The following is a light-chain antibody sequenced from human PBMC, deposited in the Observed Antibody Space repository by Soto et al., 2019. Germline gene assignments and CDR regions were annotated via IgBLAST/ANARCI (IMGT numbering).Light chain of an antibody. CDR3: QQRSNWPRT. Sequence: EIGMTHSPATLSVSAGARGPLSCTASQSVSSNLAWYQQKPGQAPRLLIYGASNRATGIPARFSGSGSGTDFTLTISSLEPEDFAVYYCQQRSNWPRTFGQGTKVDIK. CDR2: GAS. J-gene: IGKJ1*01. CDR1: QSVSSN. V-gene: IGKV3-11*01.